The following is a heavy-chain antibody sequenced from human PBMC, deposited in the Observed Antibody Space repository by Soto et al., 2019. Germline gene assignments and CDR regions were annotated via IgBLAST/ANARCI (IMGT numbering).Heavy chain of an antibody. CDR2: INHSGST. V-gene: IGHV4-34*01. CDR1: GASISRFY. CDR3: ARDKITGLFDY. Sequence: PSETLSLSCSASGASISRFYWNWIRQPPGKGLEWIGEINHSGSTNYNPSLKSRATISVDTSKNQFSLKLTSVTAADTAVYYCARDKITGLFDYWGQGTLVTVSS. D-gene: IGHD2-8*02. J-gene: IGHJ4*02.